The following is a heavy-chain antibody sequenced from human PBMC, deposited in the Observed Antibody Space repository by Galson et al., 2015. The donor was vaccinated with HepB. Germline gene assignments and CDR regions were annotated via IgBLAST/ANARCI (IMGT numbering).Heavy chain of an antibody. D-gene: IGHD1-26*01. J-gene: IGHJ4*02. CDR1: GGTFSNYA. CDR2: IIPILGIA. CDR3: ARDWGELTPLGY. Sequence: SVKVSCKASGGTFSNYAISWVRQAPGQGLEWMGRIIPILGIANYARKFQGRVTITADKSTTTAYMELSSLRSEDTAVYYCARDWGELTPLGYWGQGTLVTVSS. V-gene: IGHV1-69*04.